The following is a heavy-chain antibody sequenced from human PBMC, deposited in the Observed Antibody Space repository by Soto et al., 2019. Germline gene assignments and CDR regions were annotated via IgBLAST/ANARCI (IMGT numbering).Heavy chain of an antibody. Sequence: ASVKVSCKASGYTFTSDGVSWVRQAPGQGLEWMGWISAYSGNTDYAANFQGRVTMTTDTSTSTVYMELRSLRSDDTAVYDCGRVTNPCDGSGRWYSDYWGQGTLVTVS. CDR1: GYTFTSDG. CDR2: ISAYSGNT. V-gene: IGHV1-18*01. J-gene: IGHJ4*02. D-gene: IGHD3-22*01. CDR3: GRVTNPCDGSGRWYSDY.